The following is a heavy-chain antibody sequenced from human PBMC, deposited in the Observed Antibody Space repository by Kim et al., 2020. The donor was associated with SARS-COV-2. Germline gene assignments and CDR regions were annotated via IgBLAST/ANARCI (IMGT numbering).Heavy chain of an antibody. CDR3: VRGGWYYEY. V-gene: IGHV3-7*04. J-gene: IGHJ4*02. Sequence: GGSLRLSCAASGFTFSTYWMSWVRQGPGKGQEWVANIKQDGSEKNYVDSVKGRFTISRDNARNSVYLEMNSLRAEDAAVYYCVRGGWYYEYRGLGTLV. CDR2: IKQDGSEK. CDR1: GFTFSTYW. D-gene: IGHD2-15*01.